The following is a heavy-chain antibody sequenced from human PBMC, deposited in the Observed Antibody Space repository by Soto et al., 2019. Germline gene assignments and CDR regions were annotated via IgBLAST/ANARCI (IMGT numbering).Heavy chain of an antibody. Sequence: GGSLRLSCEASGFTFSSFEMNWVRQAPGKGLEWVSYSSSWDSMIYYADSVKGRFTISRDNAKNSLYLQMNSLRAEDTAVYYCARVGNPLDYWGQGTLVTVSS. CDR1: GFTFSSFE. CDR2: SSSWDSMI. CDR3: ARVGNPLDY. V-gene: IGHV3-48*03. J-gene: IGHJ4*02. D-gene: IGHD1-1*01.